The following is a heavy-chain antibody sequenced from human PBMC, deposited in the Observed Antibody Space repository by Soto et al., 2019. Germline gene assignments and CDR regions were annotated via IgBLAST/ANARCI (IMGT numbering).Heavy chain of an antibody. D-gene: IGHD3-22*01. V-gene: IGHV4-30-4*01. J-gene: IGHJ5*02. CDR1: GVSISSGDYY. CDR3: ARGGSYDSSGYYWNWFDP. Sequence: PSETLSLTCTVPGVSISSGDYYWSWIRQPPGKGLEWIGYIYYSGSTYYNPSLKSRVTISVDTSKNQFSLKLSSVTAADTAVYYCARGGSYDSSGYYWNWFDPWGQGTLVTVSS. CDR2: IYYSGST.